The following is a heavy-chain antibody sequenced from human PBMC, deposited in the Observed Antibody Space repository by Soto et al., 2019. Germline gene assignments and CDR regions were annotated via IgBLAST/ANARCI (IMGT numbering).Heavy chain of an antibody. D-gene: IGHD2-15*01. Sequence: QVQLVQSGAEVKKPGASVKVSCKASGYTFTSYGISWVRQAPGQGLEWMGWISAYNGNTNYAQKLQGRVTMTTDTSTSTADMELRSLRSDDTAVYYCASYDCSGGSCYSVFQFAYWGQGTLVTVSS. J-gene: IGHJ4*02. CDR1: GYTFTSYG. CDR3: ASYDCSGGSCYSVFQFAY. CDR2: ISAYNGNT. V-gene: IGHV1-18*01.